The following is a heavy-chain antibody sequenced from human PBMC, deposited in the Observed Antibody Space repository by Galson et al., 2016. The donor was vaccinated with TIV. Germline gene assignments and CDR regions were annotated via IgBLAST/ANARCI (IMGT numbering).Heavy chain of an antibody. CDR3: ARSGGTGDY. Sequence: SVKVSCTASGYTFTSYDINWVRQATGQGLEWMGCINPDGGNTDYAENFRGRVTITRNNSVRTAYMELSNLRSEDTAVYYCARSGGTGDYWGQGTLVTVSS. CDR1: GYTFTSYD. D-gene: IGHD6-19*01. CDR2: INPDGGNT. V-gene: IGHV1-8*02. J-gene: IGHJ4*02.